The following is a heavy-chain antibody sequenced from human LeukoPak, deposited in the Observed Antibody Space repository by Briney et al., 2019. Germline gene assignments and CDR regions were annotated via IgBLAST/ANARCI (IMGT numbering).Heavy chain of an antibody. J-gene: IGHJ4*02. Sequence: GRSLRLSCAASGFTFSTYPMHWVRQAPGKGLESVAVISYDDGTNKYYADSVKGRFTISRDNSKNTLYLQMNSLRAEDTAVYYCARLNLGYGYFLEATKHDYWGQGTLVTVSS. V-gene: IGHV3-30-3*01. CDR3: ARLNLGYGYFLEATKHDY. CDR2: ISYDDGTNK. D-gene: IGHD5-18*01. CDR1: GFTFSTYP.